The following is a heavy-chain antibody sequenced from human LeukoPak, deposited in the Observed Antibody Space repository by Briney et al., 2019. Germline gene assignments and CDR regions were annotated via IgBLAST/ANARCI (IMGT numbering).Heavy chain of an antibody. Sequence: GGSLRLSCAASGFTFSSYSMIWVRQAPGKVLEWVANINQDGSEKYYVDSVKGRFTISRDNAKNSLYLQMNSLRAEDTAVYFCVRAIGSNTLWGQGTLVTVSS. V-gene: IGHV3-7*01. CDR3: VRAIGSNTL. CDR1: GFTFSSYS. D-gene: IGHD4-23*01. CDR2: INQDGSEK. J-gene: IGHJ4*02.